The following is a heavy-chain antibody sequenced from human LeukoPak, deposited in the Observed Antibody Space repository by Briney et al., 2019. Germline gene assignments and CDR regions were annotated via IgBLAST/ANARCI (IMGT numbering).Heavy chain of an antibody. D-gene: IGHD3-16*01. CDR3: ARKIGDY. Sequence: PGGSLRLSCAASGFAFSDYYMSWIRQAPGKGLEWVANIKQDGSEKYYVDSVKGRFTISRDNTKNSVYLQMNSLRAEDTAVYYCARKIGDYWGQGTLVTVSS. J-gene: IGHJ4*02. V-gene: IGHV3-7*01. CDR1: GFAFSDYY. CDR2: IKQDGSEK.